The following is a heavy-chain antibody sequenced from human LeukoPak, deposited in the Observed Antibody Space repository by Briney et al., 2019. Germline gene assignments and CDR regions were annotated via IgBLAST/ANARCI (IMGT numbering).Heavy chain of an antibody. CDR3: ARGFGVRYFDWLPQPLYYFDY. CDR1: GGSISSYY. Sequence: SETLSLTCTVSGGSISSYYWSWIRQPPGKGLEWIGYIYYSGSTNYNPSLKSRVTISVDTSKNQFSLKLSSVTAADTAVYYCARGFGVRYFDWLPQPLYYFDYWGQGTLVTVSS. V-gene: IGHV4-59*12. CDR2: IYYSGST. D-gene: IGHD3-9*01. J-gene: IGHJ4*02.